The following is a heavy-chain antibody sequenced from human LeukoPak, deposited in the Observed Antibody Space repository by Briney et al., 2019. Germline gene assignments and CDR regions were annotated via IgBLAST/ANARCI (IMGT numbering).Heavy chain of an antibody. Sequence: GGSLRLSCAASGFTFSTNAMGWVRQAPGKGLEWVSSIKSSGETTYYADSVKGRFTLSRDNSKNTLDLQMDTLRAEDTAVYYCVKAVGTNSIRAIDYWGQGTPVTVSS. CDR1: GFTFSTNA. V-gene: IGHV3-23*01. J-gene: IGHJ4*02. CDR3: VKAVGTNSIRAIDY. D-gene: IGHD4-23*01. CDR2: IKSSGETT.